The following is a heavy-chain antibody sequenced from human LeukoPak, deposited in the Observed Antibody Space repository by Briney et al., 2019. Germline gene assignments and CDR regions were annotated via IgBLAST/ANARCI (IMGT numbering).Heavy chain of an antibody. CDR3: ARVTRPGNGILDY. V-gene: IGHV4-4*07. CDR1: VDSISSNY. Sequence: SETLSLTCTVSVDSISSNYWSWIRQSAGKGLEWIVRIYTSENTIYNPSLKSRVTMSVVTSKNQFSLKVNSVTAADTAVYYCARVTRPGNGILDYWGQGTLVTVSS. CDR2: IYTSENT. D-gene: IGHD6-6*01. J-gene: IGHJ4*02.